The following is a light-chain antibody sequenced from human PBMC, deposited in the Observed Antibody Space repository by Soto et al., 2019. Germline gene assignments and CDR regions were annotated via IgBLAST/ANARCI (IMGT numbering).Light chain of an antibody. CDR3: VAWDDSLNVYV. CDR2: SNN. CDR1: SSNIGGNT. J-gene: IGLJ1*01. V-gene: IGLV1-44*01. Sequence: QSVLTQPPSASGTPGQRVTISCSGSSSNIGGNTVNWYQLLPGTAPKLLMYSNNQRPSGVPDRFSGSRSGTSASLAISGLQSEDEADYYCVAWDDSLNVYVFGTGTKLTVL.